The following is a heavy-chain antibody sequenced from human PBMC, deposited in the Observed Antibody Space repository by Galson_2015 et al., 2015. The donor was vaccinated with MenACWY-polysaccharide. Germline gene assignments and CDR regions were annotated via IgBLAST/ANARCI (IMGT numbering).Heavy chain of an antibody. CDR2: INGGTT. D-gene: IGHD2-8*01. CDR1: GFIFSAYA. Sequence: SLRLSCAASGFIFSAYAMSWVRQVPGKGLEWVSTINGGTTSYTDSVKGRFTISRDNSKNTLYLQMTSLRAEDTAIYHCAKSKDSNGPQPRNDYWGQGTLVTVSS. J-gene: IGHJ4*02. V-gene: IGHV3-23*01. CDR3: AKSKDSNGPQPRNDY.